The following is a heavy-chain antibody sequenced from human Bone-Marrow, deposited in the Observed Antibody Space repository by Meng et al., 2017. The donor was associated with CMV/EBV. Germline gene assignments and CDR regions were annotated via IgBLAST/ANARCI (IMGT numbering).Heavy chain of an antibody. CDR3: ARGGYYDFWSASPRYFDY. CDR1: GGSFSGYY. D-gene: IGHD3-3*01. CDR2: INHSGST. Sequence: SETLSLTCAVYGGSFSGYYWSWIRQPPGKGLEWIGEINHSGSTNYNPSLKSRVTISVDTSKNQFPLKLSSVTAADTAVYYCARGGYYDFWSASPRYFDYWGQGPLVTIYS. J-gene: IGHJ4*02. V-gene: IGHV4-34*01.